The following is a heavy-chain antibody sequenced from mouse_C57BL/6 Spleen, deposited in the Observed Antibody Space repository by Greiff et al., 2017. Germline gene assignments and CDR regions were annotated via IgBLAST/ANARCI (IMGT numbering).Heavy chain of an antibody. Sequence: VKLQQPGAELVMPGASVKLSCKASGYTFTSYWMHWVKQRPGQGLEWIGEIDPSDSYTNYNQKFKGKSTLTVDKSSSTAYMQLSSLTSEDSAVYYCARYIYYYGSFDYWGQGTTLTVSS. J-gene: IGHJ2*01. CDR3: ARYIYYYGSFDY. CDR2: IDPSDSYT. D-gene: IGHD1-1*01. CDR1: GYTFTSYW. V-gene: IGHV1-69*01.